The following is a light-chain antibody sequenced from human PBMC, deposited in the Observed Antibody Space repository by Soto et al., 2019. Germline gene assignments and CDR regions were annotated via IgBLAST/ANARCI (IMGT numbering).Light chain of an antibody. J-gene: IGKJ1*01. CDR2: DAS. CDR3: HQYGRSPRGT. CDR1: QSVSSY. Sequence: EIVLTQSPATLSLSPGERATLSCRASQSVSSYLAWYQQKPGQAPRLLIYDASNRATGIPARFSGSGSGTDFTLTISSLEPEDFAVYYCHQYGRSPRGTFGQGTKVDIK. V-gene: IGKV3-11*01.